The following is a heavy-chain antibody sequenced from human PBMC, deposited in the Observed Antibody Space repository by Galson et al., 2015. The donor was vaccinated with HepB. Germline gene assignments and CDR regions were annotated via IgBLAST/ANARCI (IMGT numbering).Heavy chain of an antibody. CDR3: ARESGWPNYYFDY. Sequence: SLRLSCAASGFTFSSYWMSWVRQAPGKGLEWVANIKQDGSEKYYVDSVKGRFTISRDNAKNSLYLQMNSLRAEDTAVYYCARESGWPNYYFDYWGQGTLVTVSS. CDR1: GFTFSSYW. CDR2: IKQDGSEK. J-gene: IGHJ4*02. V-gene: IGHV3-7*01. D-gene: IGHD6-19*01.